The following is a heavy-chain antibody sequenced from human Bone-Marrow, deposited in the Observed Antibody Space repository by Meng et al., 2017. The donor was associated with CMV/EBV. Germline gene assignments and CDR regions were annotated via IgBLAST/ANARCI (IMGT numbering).Heavy chain of an antibody. CDR2: INHSGST. CDR1: GGSFSGYY. J-gene: IGHJ6*02. D-gene: IGHD3-3*01. CDR3: ARTYYDFWSGNDHPGTYGMDV. V-gene: IGHV4-34*01. Sequence: SETLSLTFAVYGGSFSGYYWSWIRQPPGKGLEWIGEINHSGSTNYNPSLKSRVTISVDTSKNQFSLKLSSVTAADTAVYYCARTYYDFWSGNDHPGTYGMDVWGQGTTVTVSS.